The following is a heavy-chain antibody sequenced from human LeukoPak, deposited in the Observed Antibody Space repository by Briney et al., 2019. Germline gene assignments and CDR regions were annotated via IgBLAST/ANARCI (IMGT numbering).Heavy chain of an antibody. CDR2: ISSSGSTI. V-gene: IGHV3-48*03. J-gene: IGHJ4*02. Sequence: GGSLRLSCAASRFTFSSYEMNWVRQAPGKGLEWVSYISSSGSTIYYADSVKGRFTISRDNAKNSLYLQMNSLRAEDTAVYYCARASTTVGVSINYWGQGTLVTVSS. D-gene: IGHD3-10*01. CDR3: ARASTTVGVSINY. CDR1: RFTFSSYE.